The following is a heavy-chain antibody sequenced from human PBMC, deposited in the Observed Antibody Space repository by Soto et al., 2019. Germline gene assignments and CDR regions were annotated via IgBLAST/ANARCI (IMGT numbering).Heavy chain of an antibody. J-gene: IGHJ4*02. CDR3: VKVPTWPEAAPG. CDR2: ISSNGGST. D-gene: IGHD6-6*01. CDR1: GSTFSSYA. V-gene: IGHV3-64D*06. Sequence: GGSLRLSCSASGSTFSSYAMHWVRQAPGKGLEYVSAISSNGGSTYYADSVKGRFTISRDNSKNTLYLQMSSLRAEDTAVYYCVKVPTWPEAAPGWGQGTLVTVSS.